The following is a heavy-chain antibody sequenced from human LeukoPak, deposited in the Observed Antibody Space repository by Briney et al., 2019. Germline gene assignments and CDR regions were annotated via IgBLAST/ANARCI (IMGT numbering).Heavy chain of an antibody. CDR1: GFTFSSYS. CDR3: ARAQGRIAAAGTDY. J-gene: IGHJ4*02. D-gene: IGHD6-13*01. Sequence: GGSLRLSCAASGFTFSSYSMNWVRQAPSKGLEWVAVISYDGSNKYYADSVKGRFTISRDNSKNTLHLQMNSLRAEDTAVYYCARAQGRIAAAGTDYWGQGTLVTVSS. V-gene: IGHV3-30*03. CDR2: ISYDGSNK.